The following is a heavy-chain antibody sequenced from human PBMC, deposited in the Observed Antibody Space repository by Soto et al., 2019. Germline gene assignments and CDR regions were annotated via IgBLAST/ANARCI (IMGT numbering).Heavy chain of an antibody. V-gene: IGHV4-39*01. D-gene: IGHD6-6*01. Sequence: ETLSLTCTVSGCSIINGVDYWSWDRPSPGKWLEVIGTIYYSGNTYYKPSLKSRVTISIDTSKNQFSLKLNSVTAADTAVYFCARHGRTSGSFSTSSVRTEFDYWGQRTLVTVSS. CDR3: ARHGRTSGSFSTSSVRTEFDY. J-gene: IGHJ4*02. CDR1: GCSIINGVDY. CDR2: IYYSGNT.